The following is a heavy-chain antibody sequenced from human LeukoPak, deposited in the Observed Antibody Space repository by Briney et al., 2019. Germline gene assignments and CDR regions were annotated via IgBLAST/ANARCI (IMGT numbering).Heavy chain of an antibody. V-gene: IGHV1-46*01. Sequence: ASVKVSRKASGYTFTSYYMHWVRQAPGQGLEWMAIINPSGGSTSYAQKVQGRVTMTRDMSTGTVYMELSSLRSEDTAVYYCARSGVRGVIYYYYMDVCGKGTTVTVSS. J-gene: IGHJ6*03. CDR1: GYTFTSYY. D-gene: IGHD3-10*01. CDR3: ARSGVRGVIYYYYMDV. CDR2: INPSGGST.